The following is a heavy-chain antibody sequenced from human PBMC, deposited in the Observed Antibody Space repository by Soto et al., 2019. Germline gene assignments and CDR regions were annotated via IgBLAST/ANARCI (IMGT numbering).Heavy chain of an antibody. CDR1: SVSNAW. CDR2: IKSKTDGGTT. CDR3: TTDPIFGVVTTNDAFDI. V-gene: IGHV3-15*07. J-gene: IGHJ3*02. Sequence: SVSNAWMNWVRQAPGKGLEWVGRIKSKTDGGTTDYAAPVKGRFTISRDDSKNTLYLQMNSLKTEDTAVYYCTTDPIFGVVTTNDAFDIWGQGTMVTVSS. D-gene: IGHD3-3*01.